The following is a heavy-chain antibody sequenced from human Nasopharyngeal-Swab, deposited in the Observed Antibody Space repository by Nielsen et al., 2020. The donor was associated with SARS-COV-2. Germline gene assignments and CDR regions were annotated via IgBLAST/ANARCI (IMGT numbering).Heavy chain of an antibody. CDR2: VSPLNGRT. Sequence: ASVKVSCKASGYTFTNYGVSWVRQAPGQGLEWMGWVSPLNGRTNYIQKFQGRIIMTTDTSTNTAFMELTDLTSDDTAVYYCATDHWNRFDYWGQGTQVTFSS. D-gene: IGHD1-1*01. CDR1: GYTFTNYG. CDR3: ATDHWNRFDY. J-gene: IGHJ4*02. V-gene: IGHV1-18*01.